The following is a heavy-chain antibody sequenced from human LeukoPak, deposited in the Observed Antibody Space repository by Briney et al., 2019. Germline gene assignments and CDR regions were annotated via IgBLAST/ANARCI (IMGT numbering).Heavy chain of an antibody. V-gene: IGHV3-33*06. CDR2: IWYDGSNK. CDR1: GFTCSSYG. D-gene: IGHD3-10*01. J-gene: IGHJ5*02. CDR3: AKDLLDTAMVYGSGSYYKAWKSDP. Sequence: GRSLRLSCAASGFTCSSYGMHWVRQAPAKELEGVAVIWYDGSNKYYEDSVKGRFTISRDNYKNTLYLQMNSLRAEATAVYYCAKDLLDTAMVYGSGSYYKAWKSDPWGQRTLVTPSS.